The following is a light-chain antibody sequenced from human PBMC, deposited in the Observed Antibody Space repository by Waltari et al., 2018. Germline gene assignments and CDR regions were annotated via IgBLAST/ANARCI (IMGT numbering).Light chain of an antibody. CDR3: QQRNKWPPLT. CDR2: AAS. V-gene: IGKV3-11*01. J-gene: IGKJ4*01. CDR1: ESVDNQ. Sequence: EVVLTQSPVTLSLSPGERATLSCRASESVDNQLAWYRQKPGQAPTLLIYAASNRAAGIPARVRGSGYGTDFTLTISNLESEDFAVYFCQQRNKWPPLTFGGGTTIEI.